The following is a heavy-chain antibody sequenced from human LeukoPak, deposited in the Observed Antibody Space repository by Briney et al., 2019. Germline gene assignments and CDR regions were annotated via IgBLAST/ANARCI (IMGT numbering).Heavy chain of an antibody. CDR3: ARSYSSSRGTFDY. J-gene: IGHJ4*02. Sequence: GGSLRLSCAASGFSFNIYWMSWVRQAPGRGLEWVANINHDGSEKYYVDSVKGRFTISRDNAENSLYLQMNSLRAEDTAVYYCARSYSSSRGTFDYWGQGTLVTVSS. D-gene: IGHD6-6*01. CDR2: INHDGSEK. CDR1: GFSFNIYW. V-gene: IGHV3-7*01.